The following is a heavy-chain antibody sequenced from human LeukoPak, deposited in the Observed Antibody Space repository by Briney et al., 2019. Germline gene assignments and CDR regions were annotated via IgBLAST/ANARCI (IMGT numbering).Heavy chain of an antibody. V-gene: IGHV1-18*01. CDR1: GYTLTGYG. CDR3: ARDEQWLVPISRPFYGMDV. Sequence: ASVKVSCKASGYTLTGYGISWVRQAPGQGLEWMGWINTYNGNTNYAQKLQGRVTMTTDTPTSTAYMELRSLRSDDTAVYYCARDEQWLVPISRPFYGMDVWGQGTTVTVSS. CDR2: INTYNGNT. D-gene: IGHD6-19*01. J-gene: IGHJ6*02.